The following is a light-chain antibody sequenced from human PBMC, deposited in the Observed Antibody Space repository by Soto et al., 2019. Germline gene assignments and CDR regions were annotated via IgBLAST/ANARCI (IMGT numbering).Light chain of an antibody. V-gene: IGKV3-11*01. CDR3: QHRSNWPMYT. J-gene: IGKJ2*01. CDR2: GAS. Sequence: DIVMTQSPGTLSLSPGERATLSCRASQTITSNSLAWYQQKPGQSPRLLIYGASNRATGIPARFSGSGSGTDFTLTISSLEPEDFTVYYCQHRSNWPMYTFGQGTKLEIK. CDR1: QTITSNS.